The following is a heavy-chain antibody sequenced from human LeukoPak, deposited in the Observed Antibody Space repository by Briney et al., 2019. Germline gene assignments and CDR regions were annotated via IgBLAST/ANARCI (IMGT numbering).Heavy chain of an antibody. CDR1: GFTFSSYS. V-gene: IGHV3-21*01. Sequence: GGSLRLSCAASGFTFSSYSMNWVRQAPGKGLEWVSSISSSSSYIYYADSVKGRFTISRDNAKNSLYLQMNSLRAEDTAVYYCARAIVEATIDAFDIWGQGTMVTVSS. CDR3: ARAIVEATIDAFDI. J-gene: IGHJ3*02. CDR2: ISSSSSYI. D-gene: IGHD1-26*01.